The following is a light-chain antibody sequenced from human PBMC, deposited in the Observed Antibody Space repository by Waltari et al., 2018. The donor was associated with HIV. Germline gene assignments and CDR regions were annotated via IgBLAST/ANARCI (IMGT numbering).Light chain of an antibody. Sequence: EIVLTQSPATLSVPPGERATLSCRSSQRVRSNLARYKQKLGQGPRLLIFGASSRATGIPARFSGSGSGTEFTLTISSLQSEDFAVYYCQQYNNWPPYTFGQGTKLEIK. V-gene: IGKV3-15*01. J-gene: IGKJ2*01. CDR3: QQYNNWPPYT. CDR1: QRVRSN. CDR2: GAS.